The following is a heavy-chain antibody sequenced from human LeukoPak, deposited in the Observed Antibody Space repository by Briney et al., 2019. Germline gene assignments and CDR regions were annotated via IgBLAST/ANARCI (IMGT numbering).Heavy chain of an antibody. V-gene: IGHV3-20*04. J-gene: IGHJ4*02. D-gene: IGHD5-18*01. Sequence: PAGSLRLSCAASGFTFDDYGMSWVRQAPGKGLEWVSGISWNGGGTAYADSIKGRFTIITDNAKNSLYLQTNSLRAEDAALYYCARRVDTAMALDYWGQGTLVTVSS. CDR3: ARRVDTAMALDY. CDR1: GFTFDDYG. CDR2: ISWNGGGT.